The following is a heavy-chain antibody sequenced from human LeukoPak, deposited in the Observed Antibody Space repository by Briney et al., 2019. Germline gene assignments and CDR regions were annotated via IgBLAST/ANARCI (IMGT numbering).Heavy chain of an antibody. CDR2: IYTSGST. D-gene: IGHD1-26*01. CDR1: GGSISSGSYY. Sequence: SQTLSLTCTVSGGSISSGSYYWSWIRQPAGKGLEWIGRIYTSGSTNYNPSLKSRVTISVDTSKNQFSLKLSSVTAADTAVYYCACEKRAGEVPKVGATAGGDYWGQGTLVTVSS. V-gene: IGHV4-61*02. CDR3: ACEKRAGEVPKVGATAGGDY. J-gene: IGHJ4*02.